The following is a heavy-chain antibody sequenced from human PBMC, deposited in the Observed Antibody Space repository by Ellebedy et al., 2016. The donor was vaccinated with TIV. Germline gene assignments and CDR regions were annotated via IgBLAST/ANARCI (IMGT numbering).Heavy chain of an antibody. Sequence: GESLKISCAASGFTFSSYDMHWVRQAPGKGLEWVAVISYDGSKRYYADSVKGRFTISRDNSKNTLYLQMNSLRADDTAIYYCAKGAYLNWFDPWGQGTLVTVSS. CDR3: AKGAYLNWFDP. CDR1: GFTFSSYD. J-gene: IGHJ5*02. CDR2: ISYDGSKR. V-gene: IGHV3-30*18.